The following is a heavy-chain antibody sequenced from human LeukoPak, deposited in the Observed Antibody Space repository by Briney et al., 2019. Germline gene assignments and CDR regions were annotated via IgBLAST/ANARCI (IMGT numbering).Heavy chain of an antibody. CDR1: GGSISSGSYY. J-gene: IGHJ4*02. CDR3: ACGYSSSWYDYFDY. CDR2: IYTSGST. V-gene: IGHV4-61*02. D-gene: IGHD6-13*01. Sequence: SETLSLTCTVSGGSISSGSYYWSWIRQPAGKGLEWIGRIYTSGSTNYNPSLKSRVTISVDTSKNQFSLNLSSVTAADTAVYYCACGYSSSWYDYFDYWGQGTLVTVSS.